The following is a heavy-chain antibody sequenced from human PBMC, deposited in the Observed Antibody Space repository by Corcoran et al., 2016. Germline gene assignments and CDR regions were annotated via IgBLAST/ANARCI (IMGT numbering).Heavy chain of an antibody. V-gene: IGHV4-39*07. CDR1: GGSISSSSYY. Sequence: QLQLQESGPGLVKPSETLSLTCTVSGGSISSSSYYWGWIRQPPGKGLEWIGSIYYSGSTYYNPALKSRVTISVDTSKNQFSLKLSSVTAADTAVYYCARDTRHDAFDIWGQGKMVTVSS. CDR3: ARDTRHDAFDI. J-gene: IGHJ3*02. CDR2: IYYSGST.